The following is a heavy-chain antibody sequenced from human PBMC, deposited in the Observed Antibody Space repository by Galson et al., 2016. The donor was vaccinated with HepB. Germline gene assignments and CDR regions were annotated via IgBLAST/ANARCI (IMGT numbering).Heavy chain of an antibody. V-gene: IGHV4-31*03. D-gene: IGHD5-18*01. CDR2: IYSSGNT. CDR3: ARGGYTEAKEHLFDV. Sequence: TLSLTCSVSGGSMRRGEFYWTWVRQHPGKGLEWIGYIYSSGNTHYNPSLMSRLSMSVDTSKKQFSLTLRSVTAADTAVYFWARGGYTEAKEHLFDVWGQGTVVTVSS. CDR1: GGSMRRGEFY. J-gene: IGHJ3*01.